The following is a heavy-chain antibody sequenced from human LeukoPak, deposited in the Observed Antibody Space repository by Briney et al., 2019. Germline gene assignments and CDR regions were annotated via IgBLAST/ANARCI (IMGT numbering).Heavy chain of an antibody. V-gene: IGHV3-7*01. Sequence: GGSLRLSCAASGFTFSSYSMNWVRQAPGKGLEWVANINQDGSARYSVDSVKGRFTISRDNAKNSLYLQMNSLRAEDTAVYYCASKQGDYWGQGTLVTVSS. CDR2: INQDGSAR. CDR3: ASKQGDY. CDR1: GFTFSSYS. J-gene: IGHJ4*02.